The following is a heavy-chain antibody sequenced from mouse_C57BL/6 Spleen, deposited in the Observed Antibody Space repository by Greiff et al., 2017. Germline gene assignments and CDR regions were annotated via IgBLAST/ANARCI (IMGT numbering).Heavy chain of an antibody. CDR3: ASPYYSNYDWFAY. Sequence: VKLVESGPGLVQPSQSLSITCTVSGFSLTSYGVHWVRQSPGKGLEWLGVIWSGGSTDYNAAFISRLSISKDNSKSQVFFKMNSLQADDTAIYYCASPYYSNYDWFAYWGQGTLVTVSA. CDR2: IWSGGST. V-gene: IGHV2-2*01. J-gene: IGHJ3*01. D-gene: IGHD2-5*01. CDR1: GFSLTSYG.